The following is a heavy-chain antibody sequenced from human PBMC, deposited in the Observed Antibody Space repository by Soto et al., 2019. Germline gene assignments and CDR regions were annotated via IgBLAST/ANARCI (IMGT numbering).Heavy chain of an antibody. CDR2: IKSKKDGGTI. CDR3: TAGTYCGGGSCPEY. J-gene: IGHJ4*02. V-gene: IGHV3-15*01. D-gene: IGHD2-15*01. CDR1: GAPFSGHW. Sequence: EVQLVESGGGLVEPGGSLRLTCAVSGAPFSGHWMSWVRQAPGKGLEWVARIKSKKDGGTIEYAAPVKGRLTISRDDARNTLYLQMNSLKTEDTAIYYCTAGTYCGGGSCPEYWGQGTLVTVSS.